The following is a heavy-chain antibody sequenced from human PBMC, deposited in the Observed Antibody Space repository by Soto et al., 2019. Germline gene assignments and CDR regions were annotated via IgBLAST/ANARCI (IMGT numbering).Heavy chain of an antibody. CDR3: AKDSAIAARPFDY. V-gene: IGHV3-23*01. D-gene: IGHD6-6*01. J-gene: IGHJ4*02. Sequence: EVQLLESGGGLVQPGGSLRLSCTASGFTFSSYAMSWVRQAPGKGLEWVSAISGSGRSTYYADSVKGRFTISRDNSKNTLYLQMNSLRAEDTAVYYCAKDSAIAARPFDYWGQGTLVTVSS. CDR1: GFTFSSYA. CDR2: ISGSGRST.